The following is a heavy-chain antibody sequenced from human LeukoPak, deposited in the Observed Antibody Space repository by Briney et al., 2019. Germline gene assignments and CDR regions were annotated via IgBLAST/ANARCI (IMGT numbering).Heavy chain of an antibody. D-gene: IGHD6-19*01. CDR1: GFMFSSYG. V-gene: IGHV3-48*01. CDR2: ISSSSSTI. Sequence: PGGSLRLSCAASGFMFSSYGMHWVRQAPGKGLEWVSYISSSSSTIYYADSVKGRFTISRDNAKNSLYLQMNSLRAEDTAVYYCARDPSGWYRDNWFDPWGQGTLVTVSS. CDR3: ARDPSGWYRDNWFDP. J-gene: IGHJ5*02.